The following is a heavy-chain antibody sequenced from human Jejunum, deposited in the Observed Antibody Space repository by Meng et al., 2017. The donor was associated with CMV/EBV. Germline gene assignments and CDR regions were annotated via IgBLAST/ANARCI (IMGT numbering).Heavy chain of an antibody. D-gene: IGHD3-3*01. Sequence: SGYIFTTYWIGWVRQMPGKGLEWMGIIFPLDSDTRYNPSFEGQVTISVDKSINTAYLQWDSLKASDSAMYYCARLWSSNRGWFDPWGQGTLVTVSS. J-gene: IGHJ5*02. CDR3: ARLWSSNRGWFDP. CDR1: GYIFTTYW. V-gene: IGHV5-51*01. CDR2: IFPLDSDT.